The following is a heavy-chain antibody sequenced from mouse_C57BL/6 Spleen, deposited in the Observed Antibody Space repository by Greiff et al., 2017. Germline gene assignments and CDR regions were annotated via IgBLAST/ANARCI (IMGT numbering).Heavy chain of an antibody. V-gene: IGHV1-42*01. Sequence: VQLQQSGPELVKPGASVKISCKASGYSFTGYYMNWVKQSPEKSLEWIGEINPSTGGTTYNQKFKAKATLTVDKSSSTAYMQLKSLTSEDSAVYYCARSEISRGFDYWGQGTTLTVSS. J-gene: IGHJ2*01. CDR1: GYSFTGYY. CDR3: ARSEISRGFDY. CDR2: INPSTGGT.